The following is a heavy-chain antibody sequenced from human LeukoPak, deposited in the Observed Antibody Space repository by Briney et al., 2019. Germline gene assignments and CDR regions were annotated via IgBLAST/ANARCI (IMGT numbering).Heavy chain of an antibody. CDR2: ISSSSSTI. D-gene: IGHD3-10*01. CDR3: ARDLSELLWFGELLQYDY. V-gene: IGHV3-48*01. Sequence: PGGSLRLSCAVSGFTFSSYSMNWVRQAPGKGLEWVSYISSSSSTIYYADSVKGRFTISRDNAKNSLYLQMNSLRAEDTAVYYCARDLSELLWFGELLQYDYWGQGTLVTVSS. CDR1: GFTFSSYS. J-gene: IGHJ4*02.